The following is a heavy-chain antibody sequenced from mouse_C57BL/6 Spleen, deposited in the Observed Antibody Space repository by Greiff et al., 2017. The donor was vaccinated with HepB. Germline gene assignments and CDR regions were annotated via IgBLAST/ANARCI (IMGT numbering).Heavy chain of an antibody. CDR3: ARHYSNYKFAY. J-gene: IGHJ3*01. CDR1: GYTFTNYW. V-gene: IGHV1-63*01. CDR2: IYPGGGYT. D-gene: IGHD2-5*01. Sequence: VQLQQSGAELVRPGTSVKMSCKASGYTFTNYWIGWAKQRPGHGLEWIGDIYPGGGYTNYNEKFKGKATLTADKSSSTAYMQFSSLTSEDSAIYYCARHYSNYKFAYWGQGTLVTVSA.